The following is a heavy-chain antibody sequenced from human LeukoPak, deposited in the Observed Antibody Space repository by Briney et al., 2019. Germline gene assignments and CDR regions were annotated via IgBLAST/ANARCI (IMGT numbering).Heavy chain of an antibody. V-gene: IGHV1-8*01. J-gene: IGHJ4*02. CDR3: ARGAPSQGYFDY. CDR2: MNPNSGNT. Sequence: GASVKVSCKASGYTFTSYDINWVRQATGQGLEWMGWMNPNSGNTGYAQKFQGRGTMTRNTSISTAYMELSSLRSEDTAVYYCARGAPSQGYFDYWGQGTLVTVSS. CDR1: GYTFTSYD.